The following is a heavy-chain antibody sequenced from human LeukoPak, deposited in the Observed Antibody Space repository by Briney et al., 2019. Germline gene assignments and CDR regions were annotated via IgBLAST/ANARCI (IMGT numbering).Heavy chain of an antibody. CDR1: EFTFSSYW. CDR3: AKTYYYLSGSLPEDY. J-gene: IGHJ4*02. CDR2: IKQDGSEK. D-gene: IGHD3-10*01. Sequence: GGSLRLSCAASEFTFSSYWMSWVRQAPGKGLEWVANIKQDGSEKYYVDSVKGRFTISRDNAQNSLHLQMNSLRVEDTALYFCAKTYYYLSGSLPEDYWGQGTLVTVSS. V-gene: IGHV3-7*03.